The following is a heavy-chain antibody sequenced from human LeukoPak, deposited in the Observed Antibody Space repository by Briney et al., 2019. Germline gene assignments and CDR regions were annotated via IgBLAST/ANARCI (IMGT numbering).Heavy chain of an antibody. CDR2: IYYSGST. D-gene: IGHD3-10*01. CDR3: AREKSYSYGSGTMGVDY. CDR1: GYSISSGGYY. J-gene: IGHJ4*02. V-gene: IGHV4-31*03. Sequence: AAQTLSLTCTVSGYSISSGGYYWRRLRQHTGKGLEWIVYIYYSGSTYYNPSLKSRVTISVHTSKNHFSLKLSSVTAADTAVYYCAREKSYSYGSGTMGVDYWGQGTLVTVSS.